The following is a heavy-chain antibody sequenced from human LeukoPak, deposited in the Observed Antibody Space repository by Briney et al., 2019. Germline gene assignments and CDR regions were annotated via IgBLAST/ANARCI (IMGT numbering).Heavy chain of an antibody. D-gene: IGHD3-3*01. CDR1: GFTFSDYY. V-gene: IGHV3-11*04. Sequence: GGSLRLSCAASGFTFSDYYMSWIRQAPGKGLEWVSYISSSGDTIYYADSVKGRFTISRDNAKNSLYLQMNSLRAEDTAVYYCAKSPTYYDFWSGYKFIDYWGQGTLVTVSS. CDR3: AKSPTYYDFWSGYKFIDY. CDR2: ISSSGDTI. J-gene: IGHJ4*02.